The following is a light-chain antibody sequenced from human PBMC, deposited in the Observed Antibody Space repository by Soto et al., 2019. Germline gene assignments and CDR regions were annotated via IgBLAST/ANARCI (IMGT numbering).Light chain of an antibody. V-gene: IGKV1-39*01. J-gene: IGKJ4*01. CDR3: XXSFSPLLT. CDR1: QTLNNY. Sequence: DIQMTQSPSSVSASVGDRVTITCRASQTLNNYLTWFQQKPGKAPKVLIYAASTLQSGVPSRFSGSGSGAEFTLTISSLXPXXXVTXXXXXSFSPLLTFGGGTKVEIK. CDR2: AAS.